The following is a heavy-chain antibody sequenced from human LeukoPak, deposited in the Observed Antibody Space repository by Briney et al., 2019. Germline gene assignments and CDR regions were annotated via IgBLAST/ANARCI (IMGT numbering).Heavy chain of an antibody. CDR2: IWYDGSNK. CDR3: GTVRGPDSSRWYSDY. CDR1: GLTFSAYD. Sequence: GGSLILSCAASGLTFSAYDMYWVRQAPGKGLEWVALIWYDGSNKYYADSVKGRFTISRDNSKNTLYLQMNSLRAEDTAVYYCGTVRGPDSSRWYSDYWGQGTLVTVSS. V-gene: IGHV3-33*01. J-gene: IGHJ4*02. D-gene: IGHD6-13*01.